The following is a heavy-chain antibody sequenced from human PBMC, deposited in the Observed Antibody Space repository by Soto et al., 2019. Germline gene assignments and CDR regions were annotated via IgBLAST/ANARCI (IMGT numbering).Heavy chain of an antibody. V-gene: IGHV4-59*01. J-gene: IGHJ6*02. CDR3: AREGRSGSYFSYYALDV. CDR1: GASISSYY. D-gene: IGHD1-26*01. CDR2: ISYSGTT. Sequence: QVQLQESGPGLVKPSETLSLTCTVSGASISSYYWSWIRQPPGKGLEWIGFISYSGTTNYNPYLKSRVTISLDTSKNQFSLKLSSVTAADTAVYYCAREGRSGSYFSYYALDVWGQETTVTVSS.